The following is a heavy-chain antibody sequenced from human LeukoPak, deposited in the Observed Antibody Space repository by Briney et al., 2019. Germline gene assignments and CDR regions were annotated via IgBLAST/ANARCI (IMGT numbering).Heavy chain of an antibody. J-gene: IGHJ5*02. V-gene: IGHV3-23*01. CDR1: GFSFSTYA. Sequence: GGSLRLSCAASGFSFSTYAMSWVRQIPGKGLEWVSAISGSDPGTYYADSVKGRFTISRVNSRNTLYLQMNSLKAEDTALYYCTIQRGYGSGTLDPWGQGTLVTVSS. CDR3: TIQRGYGSGTLDP. CDR2: ISGSDPGT. D-gene: IGHD3-10*01.